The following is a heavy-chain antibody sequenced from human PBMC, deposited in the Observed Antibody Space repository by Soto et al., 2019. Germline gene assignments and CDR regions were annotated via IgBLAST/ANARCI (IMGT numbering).Heavy chain of an antibody. D-gene: IGHD6-13*01. CDR2: INHSGST. Sequence: QVQLQQWGAGLLKPSETLSLTCAVYGGSFSGYYCSWIRQPPGKGLEWIGEINHSGSTNYNPSLTSRVTISVDTSRSQFSLRLSSVTAADTAVYYCARMTYSLLSDYWGQGTLVTVSS. CDR3: ARMTYSLLSDY. V-gene: IGHV4-34*01. J-gene: IGHJ4*02. CDR1: GGSFSGYY.